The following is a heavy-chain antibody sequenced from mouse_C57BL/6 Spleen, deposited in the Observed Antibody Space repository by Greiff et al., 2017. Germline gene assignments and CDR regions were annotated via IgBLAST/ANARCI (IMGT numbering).Heavy chain of an antibody. CDR1: GYAFSSYW. CDR2: IYPGDGDT. D-gene: IGHD2-4*01. Sequence: VQVLQSGAELVKPGASVKISCKASGYAFSSYWMNWVKQRPGKGLEWIGQIYPGDGDTNYNRKFKGKATLTADNSSSTAYMQLSNLTSEASAVYFCARSRYDYGGGYYTKDYWGQGTSVTVSS. J-gene: IGHJ4*01. CDR3: ARSRYDYGGGYYTKDY. V-gene: IGHV1-80*01.